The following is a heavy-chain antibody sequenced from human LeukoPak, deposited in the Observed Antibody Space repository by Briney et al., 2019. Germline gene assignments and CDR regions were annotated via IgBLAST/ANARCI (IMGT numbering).Heavy chain of an antibody. CDR1: GFTFSSYS. D-gene: IGHD6-19*01. V-gene: IGHV3-21*01. CDR2: ISSGGSYI. J-gene: IGHJ4*02. CDR3: ASACSRGWYYFDY. Sequence: GGSLRLSCAASGFTFSSYSMNWVRQVPGKGLEWVSSISSGGSYIYYADSVKGRFTISRDNAKNSLYLQMNSLRAEDTAVYFCASACSRGWYYFDYWGQGTPVTVSS.